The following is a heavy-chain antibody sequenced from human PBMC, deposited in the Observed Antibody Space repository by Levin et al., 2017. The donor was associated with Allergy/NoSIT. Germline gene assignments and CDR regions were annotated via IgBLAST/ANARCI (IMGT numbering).Heavy chain of an antibody. CDR3: ARSYDILTGYYPPAFDP. CDR1: GYSFTSYW. CDR2: IYPGDSDT. V-gene: IGHV5-51*01. Sequence: GESLKISCKGSGYSFTSYWIGWVRQMPGKGLEWMGIIYPGDSDTRYSPSFQGQVTISADKSISTAYLQWSSLKASDTAMYYCARSYDILTGYYPPAFDPWGQGTLVTVSS. J-gene: IGHJ5*02. D-gene: IGHD3-9*01.